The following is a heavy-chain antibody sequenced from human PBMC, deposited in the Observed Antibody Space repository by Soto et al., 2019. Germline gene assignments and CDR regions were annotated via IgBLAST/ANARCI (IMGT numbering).Heavy chain of an antibody. CDR1: GGSFSGYY. V-gene: IGHV4-34*01. J-gene: IGHJ5*02. Sequence: PSETLSLTCAVYGGSFSGYYWSWIRQPPGKGLEWIGEINHSGSTNYNPSLKSRVTISVDTSKNQFSLKLSSVTAADTAVYYCARGRRSYCSSTSCFPWWFDPWGQGTLVTVPS. CDR2: INHSGST. D-gene: IGHD2-2*01. CDR3: ARGRRSYCSSTSCFPWWFDP.